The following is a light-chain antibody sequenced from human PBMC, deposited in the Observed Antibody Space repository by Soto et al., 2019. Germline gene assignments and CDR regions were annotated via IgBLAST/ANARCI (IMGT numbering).Light chain of an antibody. CDR1: QRISAF. CDR2: SAS. V-gene: IGKV1-39*01. CDR3: QQSYRLPLT. J-gene: IGKJ4*01. Sequence: DIQMTQSPSSVSAFVGQSLPMTWQASQRISAFLNWYHQKPGKAPKLLIYSASYLQSGVPSNFSGSGSGTDFTLSIVTLQPEDSGTYFCQQSYRLPLTFGGGTKVDIK.